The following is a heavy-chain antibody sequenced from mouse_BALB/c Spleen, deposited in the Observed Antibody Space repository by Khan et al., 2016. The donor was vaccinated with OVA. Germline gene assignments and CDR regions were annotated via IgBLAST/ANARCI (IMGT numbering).Heavy chain of an antibody. D-gene: IGHD2-14*01. J-gene: IGHJ3*01. V-gene: IGHV1-4*01. CDR2: INPSNGYT. CDR1: GYTFTSYT. CDR3: VRDGAYHRNDGWFAY. Sequence: VKLLESGAELARPGASVKMSCKASGYTFTSYTIHWIKLRPGQGLEWIGYINPSNGYTNYNQKFKDKATLTADKSSTTAYMELSSLHSDDSELYNCVRDGAYHRNDGWFAYWGQGTLVTVSA.